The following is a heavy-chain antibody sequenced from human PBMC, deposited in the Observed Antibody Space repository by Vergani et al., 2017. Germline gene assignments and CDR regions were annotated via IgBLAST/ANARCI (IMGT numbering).Heavy chain of an antibody. CDR1: GYTFTGYY. V-gene: IGHV1-2*02. CDR2: INPNSGGT. J-gene: IGHJ4*02. D-gene: IGHD3-22*01. Sequence: QVQLVQSGAEVKKPGASVKVSCKASGYTFTGYYMHWVRQAPGQGLEWMGWINPNSGGTNYAQKVQGRVTMTRETSISTAYMELSRLRSDDTAVYYCARDVSRRYDSSGYYSLGYWGQGTLVTVSS. CDR3: ARDVSRRYDSSGYYSLGY.